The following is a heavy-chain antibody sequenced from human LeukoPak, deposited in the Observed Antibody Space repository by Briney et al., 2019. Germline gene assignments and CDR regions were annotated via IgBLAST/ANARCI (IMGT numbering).Heavy chain of an antibody. CDR3: ARDQGLAADPYFDY. CDR1: GYTFTGYY. V-gene: IGHV1-2*02. Sequence: GASVKVSCKASGYTFTGYYMHWVRQAPGQGLEWMGWINPNSGGTNYAQKFQGRVTMTRDTSISTAYMELSRLGSDDTAVYYCARDQGLAADPYFDYWGQGTLVTVSS. D-gene: IGHD6-13*01. J-gene: IGHJ4*02. CDR2: INPNSGGT.